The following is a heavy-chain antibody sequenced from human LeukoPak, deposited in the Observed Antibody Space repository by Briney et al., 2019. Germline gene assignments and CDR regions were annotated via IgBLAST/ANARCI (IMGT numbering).Heavy chain of an antibody. J-gene: IGHJ6*02. CDR3: ARGNWNYVGYYYYGMDV. CDR1: GGPFSSYA. Sequence: SVKVSCKASGGPFSSYAISWVRQAPGQGLEWMGGIIPIFGTANYAQKFQGRVTITADESTSTAYMELSSLRSEDTAVYYCARGNWNYVGYYYYGMDVWGQGTTVTVSS. V-gene: IGHV1-69*13. CDR2: IIPIFGTA. D-gene: IGHD1-7*01.